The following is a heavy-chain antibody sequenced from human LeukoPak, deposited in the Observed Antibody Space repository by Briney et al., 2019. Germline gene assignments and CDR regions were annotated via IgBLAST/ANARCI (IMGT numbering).Heavy chain of an antibody. CDR3: AREGPGSADPFDI. D-gene: IGHD6-19*01. Sequence: GGSLRLSCAASGFTFSSYWMSWVRQAPGKGLEWVANIKQDGSEKYYVDSVKGRFTISRDNAKNSLYLQMNSLRAEDTAVYYCAREGPGSADPFDIWGQGTMVTVSS. V-gene: IGHV3-7*01. J-gene: IGHJ3*02. CDR1: GFTFSSYW. CDR2: IKQDGSEK.